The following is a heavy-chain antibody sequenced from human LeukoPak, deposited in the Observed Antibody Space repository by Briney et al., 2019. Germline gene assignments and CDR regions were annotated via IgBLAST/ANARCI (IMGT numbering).Heavy chain of an antibody. J-gene: IGHJ4*02. CDR2: ISYDGSNK. D-gene: IGHD3-10*01. CDR3: ARVRMEGVADY. V-gene: IGHV3-30*14. CDR1: GFTFSSYA. Sequence: PGGSLRLSCAASGFTFSSYAMHWVRQAPGKGLEWVAVISYDGSNKYYADSVKGRFTISRDNSKNTLYLQMNSLKPEDTAVYYCARVRMEGVADYWGQGTLVTVSS.